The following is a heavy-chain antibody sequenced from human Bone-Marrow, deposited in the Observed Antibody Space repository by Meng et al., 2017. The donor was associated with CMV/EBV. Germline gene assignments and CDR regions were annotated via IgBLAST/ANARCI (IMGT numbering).Heavy chain of an antibody. CDR1: GFTFSSYS. D-gene: IGHD3-10*01. J-gene: IGHJ6*02. CDR3: ARDRDPGHYYGMDV. V-gene: IGHV3-21*01. Sequence: GGSLRLSCAASGFTFSSYSMNWVRQAPGKGLEWVSSISSSSSYIYYADSVKGRFTISRDNAKNSLYLQMNSLRAEDTAVYYCARDRDPGHYYGMDVWGQGTTVTVSS. CDR2: ISSSSSYI.